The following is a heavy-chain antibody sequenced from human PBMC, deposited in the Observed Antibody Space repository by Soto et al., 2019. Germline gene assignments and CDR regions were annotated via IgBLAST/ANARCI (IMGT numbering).Heavy chain of an antibody. J-gene: IGHJ6*04. CDR2: IDNAGTDS. D-gene: IGHD3-10*01. Sequence: EVQLVESGGGLVQPGGSLRLSCAASGFTLSGRSMHWVRQAPGKGLVWVSGIDNAGTDSNYADSVKGRFTSFRDNAKNMLYLQMKSLRVEDTAVYYCARGWFGPDVWGKGTTVTVSS. V-gene: IGHV3-74*01. CDR1: GFTLSGRS. CDR3: ARGWFGPDV.